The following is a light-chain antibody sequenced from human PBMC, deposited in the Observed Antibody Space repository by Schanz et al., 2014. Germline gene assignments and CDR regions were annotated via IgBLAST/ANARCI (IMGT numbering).Light chain of an antibody. CDR2: EVI. CDR1: SSDVGRYNS. CDR3: CSYAGSRV. Sequence: QSALTQPPSASGSPGQSVTISCTGTSSDVGRYNSVSWYQQHPGKAPKLLIYEVIKRPSGVPDRFSGSKSGNTASLTISGLQAEDEADYYCCSYAGSRVFGGGTKLIV. V-gene: IGLV2-8*01. J-gene: IGLJ3*02.